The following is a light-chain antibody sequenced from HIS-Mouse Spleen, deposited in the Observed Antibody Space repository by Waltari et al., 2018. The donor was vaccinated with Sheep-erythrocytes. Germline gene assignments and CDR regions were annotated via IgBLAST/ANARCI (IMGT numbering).Light chain of an antibody. V-gene: IGKV3-11*01. Sequence: EILLTQSPATLSLSPGERASLSCRASQSVSSYLAWYQQKPGQDPRLLIYDASNRATGIPARFSGSGSGTDFTLTISSLEPEDFAVYYCQQRSNWYTFGQGTKLEIK. J-gene: IGKJ2*01. CDR3: QQRSNWYT. CDR1: QSVSSY. CDR2: DAS.